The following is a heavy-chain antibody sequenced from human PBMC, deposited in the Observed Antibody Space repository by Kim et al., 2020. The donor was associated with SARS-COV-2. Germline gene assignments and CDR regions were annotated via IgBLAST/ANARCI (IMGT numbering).Heavy chain of an antibody. V-gene: IGHV4-59*01. CDR3: ARATSSWYRGINWFDP. J-gene: IGHJ5*02. Sequence: SLKSRVTISVDTSKNQFSLKLSSVTAADTAVYYCARATSSWYRGINWFDPWGQGTLVTVSS. D-gene: IGHD6-13*01.